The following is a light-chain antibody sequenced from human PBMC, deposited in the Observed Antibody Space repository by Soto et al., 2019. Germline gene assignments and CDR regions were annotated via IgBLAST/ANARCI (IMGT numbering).Light chain of an antibody. Sequence: QSVLTQPASVSGSPGQSITISCTGTSSDVCGYNFVSWYQQHPDKAPKLMIYDVTNRPSGVSNRFSGSKSGNTASLTISGLQAEDEADYYRSSYTSISTYVFGTGTKVTVL. CDR3: SSYTSISTYV. J-gene: IGLJ1*01. CDR2: DVT. V-gene: IGLV2-14*01. CDR1: SSDVCGYNF.